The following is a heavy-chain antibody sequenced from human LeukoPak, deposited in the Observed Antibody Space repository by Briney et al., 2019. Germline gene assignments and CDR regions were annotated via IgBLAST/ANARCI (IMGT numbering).Heavy chain of an antibody. CDR3: VRETGTYFDY. Sequence: PGGSLRLSCAANGFSFSDSYMAWVRQAPGKGLEWISNLSTRSSSKAYADSVKGRFVVSRDNGNNSLYLHMTSLGVADTAVYFCVRETGTYFDYWGQGALVTVSS. J-gene: IGHJ4*02. CDR2: LSTRSSSK. CDR1: GFSFSDSY. V-gene: IGHV3-11*01. D-gene: IGHD1-1*01.